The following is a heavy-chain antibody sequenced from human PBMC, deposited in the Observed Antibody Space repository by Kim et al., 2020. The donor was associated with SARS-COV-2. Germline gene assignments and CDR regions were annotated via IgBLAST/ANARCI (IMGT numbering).Heavy chain of an antibody. V-gene: IGHV1-18*04. D-gene: IGHD2-2*01. CDR1: GYTFTSYG. J-gene: IGHJ4*02. Sequence: ASVKVSCKASGYTFTSYGISWVRQAPGQGLEWMGWISAYNGNTNYAQKLQGRVTMTTDTSTSTAYMELRSLRSDDTAVYYCARDILGYCSSTSCYPHYWGQGTLVTVSS. CDR3: ARDILGYCSSTSCYPHY. CDR2: ISAYNGNT.